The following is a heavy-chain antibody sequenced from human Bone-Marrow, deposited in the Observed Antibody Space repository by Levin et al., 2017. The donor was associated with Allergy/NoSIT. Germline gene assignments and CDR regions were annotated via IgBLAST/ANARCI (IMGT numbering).Heavy chain of an antibody. V-gene: IGHV3-7*01. CDR1: GFTFSSYW. CDR2: IKQDGSEK. D-gene: IGHD5-12*01. Sequence: GGSLRLSCAASGFTFSSYWMSWVRQAPGKGLEWVANIKQDGSEKYYVDSVKGRFTISRDNAKNSLYLQMNSLRAEDTAVYYCARDLRGYDPASYSAFDIWGQGTMVTVSS. J-gene: IGHJ3*02. CDR3: ARDLRGYDPASYSAFDI.